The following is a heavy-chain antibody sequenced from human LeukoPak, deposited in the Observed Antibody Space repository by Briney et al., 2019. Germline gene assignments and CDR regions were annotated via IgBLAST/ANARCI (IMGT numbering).Heavy chain of an antibody. CDR2: IYTSGGT. Sequence: SETLSLTCTVSGDSISSYYWSWIRQPPGKGLEWIGYIYTSGGTNYIPSLKGRVTISIDTSKNLFSLKLSSVTAADTAVYYCARGVALADYYFDYWGQGTLVTVSS. D-gene: IGHD6-19*01. V-gene: IGHV4-4*09. CDR1: GDSISSYY. J-gene: IGHJ4*02. CDR3: ARGVALADYYFDY.